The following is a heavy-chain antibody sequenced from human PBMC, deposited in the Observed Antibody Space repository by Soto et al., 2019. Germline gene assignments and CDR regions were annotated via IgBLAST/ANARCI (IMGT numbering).Heavy chain of an antibody. V-gene: IGHV4-38-2*01. CDR3: ARGQNGADPTDAFDI. CDR1: GYSISSGYY. J-gene: IGHJ3*02. CDR2: IYHSGST. D-gene: IGHD4-17*01. Sequence: PSETLSLTCAVSGYSISSGYYWGWIRQPPGKGLEWIGSIYHSGSTYYNPSLKSRVTISVDTSKNQFSLKLSSVTAADTAVYHCARGQNGADPTDAFDIWGQGTMVTVSS.